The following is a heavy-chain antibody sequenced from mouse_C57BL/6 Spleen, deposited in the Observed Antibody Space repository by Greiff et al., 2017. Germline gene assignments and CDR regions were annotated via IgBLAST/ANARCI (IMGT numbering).Heavy chain of an antibody. CDR3: ASSYDYDPFYAMDY. Sequence: QVQLQQPGAELVKPGASVKLSCKASGYTFTSYWMHRVKQRPGQGLEWIGMIHPNSGSTNYNEKFKSKATLTVDKSSSTAYMQLSSLTSEDSAVYYCASSYDYDPFYAMDYWGQGTSVTVSS. V-gene: IGHV1-64*01. D-gene: IGHD2-4*01. CDR2: IHPNSGST. J-gene: IGHJ4*01. CDR1: GYTFTSYW.